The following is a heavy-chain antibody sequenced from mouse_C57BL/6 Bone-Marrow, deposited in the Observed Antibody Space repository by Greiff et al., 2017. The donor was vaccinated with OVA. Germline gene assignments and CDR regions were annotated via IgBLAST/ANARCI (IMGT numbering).Heavy chain of an antibody. CDR3: ARGLIYYGNYVDY. V-gene: IGHV1-55*01. D-gene: IGHD2-1*01. CDR1: GYTFTSYW. Sequence: VQLQQPGAELVKPGASVKMSCKASGYTFTSYWITWVKQRPGQGLEWIGDIYPGSGSTNYNEKFKSKATLTVDTSSSTAYMQLSSLTSEDSAVYYCARGLIYYGNYVDYWGQGTTLTVSS. CDR2: IYPGSGST. J-gene: IGHJ2*01.